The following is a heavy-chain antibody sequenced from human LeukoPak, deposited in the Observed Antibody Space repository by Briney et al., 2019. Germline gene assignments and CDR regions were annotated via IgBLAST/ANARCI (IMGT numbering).Heavy chain of an antibody. CDR1: GGSISSCY. CDR2: ISYSGSI. D-gene: IGHD6-19*01. J-gene: IGHJ4*02. CDR3: ARPDYSSGWYYFDY. Sequence: SETLSLTCSVSGGSISSCYWSWIRQPPGKGLEWIGYISYSGSINYNPSLKSRVTISVDTSKNQFSLKLRFVTAADTAVYYCARPDYSSGWYYFDYWGQGTLATVSS. V-gene: IGHV4-59*08.